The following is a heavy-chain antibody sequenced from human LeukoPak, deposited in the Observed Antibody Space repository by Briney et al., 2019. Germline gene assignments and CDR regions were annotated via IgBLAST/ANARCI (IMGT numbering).Heavy chain of an antibody. J-gene: IGHJ4*02. CDR2: IYYTGST. D-gene: IGHD4-23*01. CDR3: ANSANYGGNSGYFDY. V-gene: IGHV4-39*01. Sequence: SETLSLTCSVSGGSIRSSSYYWGWIRQPPGKGLEWIGNIYYTGSTYYSPSLKSRVTISADASKNQFSLKLSSVTAADTAVYYCANSANYGGNSGYFDYWGQGTLVTVSS. CDR1: GGSIRSSSYY.